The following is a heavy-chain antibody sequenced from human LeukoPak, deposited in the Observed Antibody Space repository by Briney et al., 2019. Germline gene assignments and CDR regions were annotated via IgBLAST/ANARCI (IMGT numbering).Heavy chain of an antibody. D-gene: IGHD4-17*01. V-gene: IGHV1-2*02. CDR1: GYTFTGYY. CDR2: INPNSGGT. CDR3: ARDSDYGDYGDPFDI. J-gene: IGHJ3*02. Sequence: ASVKVSCKSSGYTFTGYYMHWVRQAPGQGLEWMGWINPNSGGTNYAQKFQGRVTMTRDTSISTAYMELSRLTSDDTAIYYCARDSDYGDYGDPFDIWGHGTMVTVS.